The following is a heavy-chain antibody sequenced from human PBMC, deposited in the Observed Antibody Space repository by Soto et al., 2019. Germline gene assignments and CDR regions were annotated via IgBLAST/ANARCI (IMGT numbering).Heavy chain of an antibody. CDR2: ISSSGSTI. V-gene: IGHV3-11*01. J-gene: IGHJ6*03. CDR3: ARDLYSTRKGIYYYYMYV. D-gene: IGHD6-13*01. CDR1: GFTFSDYY. Sequence: GGSLRLSCAASGFTFSDYYMSWIRQAPGKGLEWVSYISSSGSTIYYADSVKGRFTISRDNAKNSLYLQMNSLRAEDTAVYYCARDLYSTRKGIYYYYMYVWGKGTTVTVSS.